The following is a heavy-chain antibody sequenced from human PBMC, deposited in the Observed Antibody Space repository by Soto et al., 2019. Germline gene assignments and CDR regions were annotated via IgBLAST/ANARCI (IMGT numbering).Heavy chain of an antibody. CDR1: GGSISSSSYY. CDR3: ARRKGYSSSWYWFDP. D-gene: IGHD6-13*01. CDR2: IYYSGST. J-gene: IGHJ5*02. Sequence: SETLSLTCTVSGGSISSSSYYWGWIRQPPGKGLEWIGSIYYSGSTYHDPSLKSRVTISVDTSKNQFSLKLSSVTAADTAVYYCARRKGYSSSWYWFDPWGQGTLVTVSS. V-gene: IGHV4-39*01.